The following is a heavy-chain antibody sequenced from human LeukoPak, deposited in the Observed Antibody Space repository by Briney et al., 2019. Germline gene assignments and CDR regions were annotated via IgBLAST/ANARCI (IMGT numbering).Heavy chain of an antibody. CDR2: IKQDGSEK. CDR1: GFTFSDYY. CDR3: ARVTQARPYDY. Sequence: PGGSLRLSCAASGFTFSDYYMTWVRQPPGKGLEWVANIKQDGSEKYYVDSVKGRFTISRDNAKNSLFLQMNSLRAEDTAVYYCARVTQARPYDYWGQGTLVTVSS. V-gene: IGHV3-7*01. D-gene: IGHD2-21*02. J-gene: IGHJ4*02.